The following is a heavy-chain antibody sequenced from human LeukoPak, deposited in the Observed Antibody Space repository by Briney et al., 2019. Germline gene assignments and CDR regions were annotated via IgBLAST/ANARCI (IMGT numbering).Heavy chain of an antibody. CDR3: APSGSGSKFDY. D-gene: IGHD3-10*01. Sequence: GGSLRRSCAASGFTFSSYGLSWVRQAPGKGLEWVGRIETKTDGGTTDYAAPVKGRFTISRVESTNTLCLQMNSMKSEDTAVYYCAPSGSGSKFDYWGQGLVVTVS. J-gene: IGHJ4*02. V-gene: IGHV3-15*04. CDR1: GFTFSSYG. CDR2: IETKTDGGTT.